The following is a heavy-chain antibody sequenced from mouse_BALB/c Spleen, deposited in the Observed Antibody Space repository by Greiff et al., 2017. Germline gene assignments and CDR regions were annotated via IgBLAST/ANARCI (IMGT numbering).Heavy chain of an antibody. Sequence: EVMLVESGGGLVQPGESLKLSCESNEYEFPSHDMSWVRKTPEKRLELVAAINSDGGSTYYPDTMERRFIISRDNTKKTLYLQMNSLRSEDTALYYCASLYYYGSSPFYWGQGTTLTVSS. CDR3: ASLYYYGSSPFY. V-gene: IGHV5-2*01. CDR2: INSDGGST. D-gene: IGHD1-1*01. CDR1: EYEFPSHD. J-gene: IGHJ2*01.